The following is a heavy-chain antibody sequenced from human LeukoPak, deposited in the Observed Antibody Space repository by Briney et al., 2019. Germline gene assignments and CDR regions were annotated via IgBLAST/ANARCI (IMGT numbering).Heavy chain of an antibody. CDR2: IIPIFGTA. Sequence: SSVKVSCKASGGTSSSYAISWVRQAPGQGLEWMGRIIPIFGTANYAQKFQGRVTITTDESTSTAYMKLSSLRSEDTAVYYCARDRITGTTGWFDPWGQGTLVTVSS. D-gene: IGHD1-7*01. V-gene: IGHV1-69*05. CDR1: GGTSSSYA. CDR3: ARDRITGTTGWFDP. J-gene: IGHJ5*02.